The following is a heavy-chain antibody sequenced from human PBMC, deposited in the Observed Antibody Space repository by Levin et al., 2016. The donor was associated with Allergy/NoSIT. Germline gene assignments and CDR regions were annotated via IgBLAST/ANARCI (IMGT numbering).Heavy chain of an antibody. Sequence: SETLSLTCTVSGGSISSGDYYWSWIRQPPGKGLEWIGYIYYSGSTYYNPSLKSRVTISVDRSKNQFSLKLSSVTAADTAVYYCNGGSGWSEYFQHWGQGTLVTVSS. V-gene: IGHV4-30-4*03. CDR2: IYYSGST. CDR3: NGGSGWSEYFQH. CDR1: GGSISSGDYY. D-gene: IGHD6-19*01. J-gene: IGHJ1*01.